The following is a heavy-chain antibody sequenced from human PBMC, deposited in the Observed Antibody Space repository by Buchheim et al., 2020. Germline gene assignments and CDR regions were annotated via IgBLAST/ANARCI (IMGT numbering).Heavy chain of an antibody. CDR1: GFTFSSYW. CDR2: IKQDGSEK. D-gene: IGHD3-22*01. CDR3: ARDPKASYYDSSGYYMVYYYGMDV. J-gene: IGHJ6*02. Sequence: EVQLVESGGGLVQPGGYLRLSCAASGFTFSSYWMSWVRQAPGKGLEWVANIKQDGSEKYYVDSVKGRFTISRDNAKHSLYLQMNSLRAEDTAVYYCARDPKASYYDSSGYYMVYYYGMDVWGQGTT. V-gene: IGHV3-7*01.